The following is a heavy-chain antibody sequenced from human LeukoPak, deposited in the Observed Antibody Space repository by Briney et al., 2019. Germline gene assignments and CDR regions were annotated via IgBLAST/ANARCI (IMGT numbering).Heavy chain of an antibody. CDR2: IYYSGST. V-gene: IGHV4-59*01. CDR3: ARLGGSQWIRLWTDAFDI. D-gene: IGHD5-18*01. Sequence: SETLSLTCTVSGGSISSYYWSWIRQPPGKGLEWIGYIYYSGSTNYNPSLKSRVTISVDTSKNQFSLKLSSVTAADTAVYYCARLGGSQWIRLWTDAFDIWGQGTMVTVSS. CDR1: GGSISSYY. J-gene: IGHJ3*02.